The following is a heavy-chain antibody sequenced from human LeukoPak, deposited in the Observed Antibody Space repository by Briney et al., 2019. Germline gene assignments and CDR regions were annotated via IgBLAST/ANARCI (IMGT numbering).Heavy chain of an antibody. CDR2: INHSGST. J-gene: IGHJ4*02. V-gene: IGHV4-34*01. CDR3: ARGGIAAAGTS. D-gene: IGHD6-13*01. CDR1: GGSFSGYY. Sequence: SETLSLTCAVYGGSFSGYYWSWIRQPPGKGLEWIGEINHSGSTNNNPSLKSRVTISVDTSKNQFSLKLGSVTAADTAVYYCARGGIAAAGTSWGQGTLVTVSS.